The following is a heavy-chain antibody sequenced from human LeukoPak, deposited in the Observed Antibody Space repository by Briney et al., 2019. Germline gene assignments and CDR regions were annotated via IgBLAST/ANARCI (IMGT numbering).Heavy chain of an antibody. Sequence: GSSMRVSCKSSGYTFTSYSIIWVRQAPGQGLEWMGGIIPIFGTTKYAQKFQDRLSITADKATSTAYMDLSSLTSEDTAVYFCARLPELGVSEVSDHWGQGTLVTVSS. V-gene: IGHV1-69*06. CDR2: IIPIFGTT. CDR1: GYTFTSYS. D-gene: IGHD3-10*01. CDR3: ARLPELGVSEVSDH. J-gene: IGHJ4*02.